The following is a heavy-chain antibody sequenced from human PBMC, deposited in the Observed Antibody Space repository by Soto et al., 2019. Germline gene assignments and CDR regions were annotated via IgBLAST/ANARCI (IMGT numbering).Heavy chain of an antibody. CDR2: IIPIFGTA. D-gene: IGHD6-19*01. CDR1: GGTFSSYA. CDR3: ARSTGPPKKAGPFDY. Sequence: SVKVSCKASGGTFSSYAISWVRQAPGQGLEWMGGIIPIFGTANYAQKFQGRVTITADESTSTAYMELSSLRSEDTAVYYCARSTGPPKKAGPFDYWGQGTLVTVSS. V-gene: IGHV1-69*13. J-gene: IGHJ4*02.